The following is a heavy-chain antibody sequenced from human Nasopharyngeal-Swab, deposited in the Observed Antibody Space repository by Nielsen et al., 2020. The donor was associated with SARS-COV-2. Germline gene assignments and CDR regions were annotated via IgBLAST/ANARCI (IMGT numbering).Heavy chain of an antibody. J-gene: IGHJ4*02. V-gene: IGHV1-2*06. Sequence: WVRQAPGQGLEWVGRISPNSGGKNFAQKFQGRVTMTRDTSINTAYMELTRLRSDDTAVYYCARAVYYDFWSGSKGGGVDYWGQGTLVTVSS. CDR2: ISPNSGGK. CDR3: ARAVYYDFWSGSKGGGVDY. D-gene: IGHD3-3*01.